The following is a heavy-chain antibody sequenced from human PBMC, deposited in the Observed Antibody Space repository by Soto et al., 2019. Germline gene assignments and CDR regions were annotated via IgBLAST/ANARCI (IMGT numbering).Heavy chain of an antibody. CDR1: GFTFSDYY. Sequence: QGQLVESGGGLVKPGGSLRLSCVASGFTFSDYYMTWIRQAPGKGLEWVSYISSSGTTVYYADSVKGRFTVSRDNAENSLYLQMHSLRAEDTAVYYCARIDEDSGAQYYYFYGFDVWGQGTTVTVSS. V-gene: IGHV3-11*01. CDR2: ISSSGTTV. D-gene: IGHD4-17*01. CDR3: ARIDEDSGAQYYYFYGFDV. J-gene: IGHJ6*02.